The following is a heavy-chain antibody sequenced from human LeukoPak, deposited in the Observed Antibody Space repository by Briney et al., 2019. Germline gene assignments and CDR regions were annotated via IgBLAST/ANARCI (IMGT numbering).Heavy chain of an antibody. J-gene: IGHJ4*02. CDR2: IRGTGDSP. CDR3: ARAPAGTLDF. CDR1: GFTFTNYH. D-gene: IGHD6-13*01. Sequence: ASVKVSCKASGFTFTNYHMHWVRPAPGQGLEWVGLIRGTGDSPDYAQKFQGRVTVTCDTSTNTAYLELWSLKLEDTAVYYCARAPAGTLDFWGQGTLVTVSS. V-gene: IGHV1-46*01.